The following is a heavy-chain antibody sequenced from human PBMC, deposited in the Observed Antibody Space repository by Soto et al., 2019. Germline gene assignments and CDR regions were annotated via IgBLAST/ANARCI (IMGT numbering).Heavy chain of an antibody. J-gene: IGHJ4*02. CDR1: GYTFTTYG. Sequence: QVHLVQSGAEVRKPGASVKVSCKASGYTFTTYGLIWVRQAPGQHLEWLGGISARNGDTSYAQGFQGRVTLTTDTSTSTAYMELMTLRSDDTAVYFCARVQLLPHPAADFWGQGTLVTVSS. CDR3: ARVQLLPHPAADF. CDR2: ISARNGDT. D-gene: IGHD3-10*01. V-gene: IGHV1-18*04.